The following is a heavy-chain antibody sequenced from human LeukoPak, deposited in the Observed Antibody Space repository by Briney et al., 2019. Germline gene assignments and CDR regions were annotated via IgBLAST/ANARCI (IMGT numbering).Heavy chain of an antibody. CDR2: ISAYNGNT. V-gene: IGHV1-18*01. Sequence: ASVKVSCKASGYTFTSYGISWVRQAPGQGLEWMGWISAYNGNTNYAQKLQGRVTMTTDTSTSTAYMELRSLRSDDTAVYYCAREIEAVTYCGMDVWGQGTTVTVSS. CDR1: GYTFTSYG. J-gene: IGHJ6*02. CDR3: AREIEAVTYCGMDV. D-gene: IGHD2-21*01.